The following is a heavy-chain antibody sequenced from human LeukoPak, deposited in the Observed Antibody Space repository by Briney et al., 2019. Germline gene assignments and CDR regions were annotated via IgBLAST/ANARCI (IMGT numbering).Heavy chain of an antibody. V-gene: IGHV3-30*02. J-gene: IGHJ4*02. D-gene: IGHD6-19*01. CDR1: GFTFTTYG. CDR2: IRYDGSNK. Sequence: GGSLRLSCAASGFTFTTYGMHWVRQAPGKGLEGVAFIRYDGSNKYYADSVKGRFTISRDNSKNTLYLQMNSLRAEDTAVYYCASSVVVADNYWGQGTLVTVSS. CDR3: ASSVVVADNY.